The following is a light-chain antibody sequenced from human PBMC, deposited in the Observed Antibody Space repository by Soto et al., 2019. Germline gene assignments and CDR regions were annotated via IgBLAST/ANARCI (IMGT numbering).Light chain of an antibody. Sequence: QLVLTQSPSASASLGASVKLTCTLSSGHSNYAIAWHQQQPEKGPRYLMKVNSGGSHIKGDGIPDRFSGSSSGAERYLFISRLQSEDEAAYYCQTWGTGSAIVVFGGGTQLTVL. J-gene: IGLJ7*01. V-gene: IGLV4-69*01. CDR3: QTWGTGSAIVV. CDR2: VNSGGSH. CDR1: SGHSNYA.